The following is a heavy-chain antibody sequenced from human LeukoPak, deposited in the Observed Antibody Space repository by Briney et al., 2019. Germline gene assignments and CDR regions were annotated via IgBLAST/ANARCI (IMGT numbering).Heavy chain of an antibody. V-gene: IGHV1-69*01. CDR2: IIPIFGTA. D-gene: IGHD1-26*01. CDR1: GGTFSSYA. CDR3: ARERWSESGSYFYY. J-gene: IGHJ4*02. Sequence: ASVKVSRTASGGTFSSYAISWVRQAPGQGLEWMGGIIPIFGTANYAQKFQGRVTITADESTSTAYMELSSLRSEDTAVYYCARERWSESGSYFYYWGQGTLVTVSS.